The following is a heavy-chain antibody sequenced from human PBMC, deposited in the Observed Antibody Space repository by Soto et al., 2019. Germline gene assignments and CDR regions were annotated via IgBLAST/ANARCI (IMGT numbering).Heavy chain of an antibody. CDR3: AKSALYYGSGSYGPVYYYYYMDV. V-gene: IGHV6-1*01. D-gene: IGHD3-10*01. J-gene: IGHJ6*03. Sequence: PSQTLSLTCAISGDSVSSNSAAWNWIRQSPSRGPEWLGRTYYRSKWYNDYAVSVKSRITINPDTSKNQFSLQLNSVTPEDTAVYYCAKSALYYGSGSYGPVYYYYYMDVWGKGTTVTVSS. CDR1: GDSVSSNSAA. CDR2: TYYRSKWYN.